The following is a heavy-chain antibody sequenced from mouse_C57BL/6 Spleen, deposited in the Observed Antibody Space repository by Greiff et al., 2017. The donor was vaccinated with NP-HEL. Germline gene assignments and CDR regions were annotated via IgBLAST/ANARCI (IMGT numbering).Heavy chain of an antibody. Sequence: QVQLKQPGAELVKPGASVKMSCKASGYTFTSYWITWVKQRPGQGLEWIGDIYPGSGSTNYNEKFKSKATLTVDTSSSTAYMQLSSLTSEDSAVYYCARMGSLSPYAMDYWGQGTSVTVSS. CDR2: IYPGSGST. CDR1: GYTFTSYW. CDR3: ARMGSLSPYAMDY. D-gene: IGHD6-5*01. V-gene: IGHV1-55*01. J-gene: IGHJ4*01.